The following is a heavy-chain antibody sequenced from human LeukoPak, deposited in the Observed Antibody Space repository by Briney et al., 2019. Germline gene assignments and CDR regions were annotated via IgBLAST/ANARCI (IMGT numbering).Heavy chain of an antibody. CDR2: IYSGGST. J-gene: IGHJ4*02. V-gene: IGHV3-53*01. D-gene: IGHD6-19*01. CDR1: GFTFSSYS. CDR3: AKAHIAVAGMSRLYYFDY. Sequence: GSLRLSCAASGFTFSSYSMNWVRQAPGKGLEWVSVIYSGGSTYYADSVKGRFTISRDNSKNTLYLQMNSLRAEDTAVYYCAKAHIAVAGMSRLYYFDYWGQGTLVTVSS.